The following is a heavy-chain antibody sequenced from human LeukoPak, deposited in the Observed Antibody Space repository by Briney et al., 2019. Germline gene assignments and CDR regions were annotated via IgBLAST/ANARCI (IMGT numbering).Heavy chain of an antibody. Sequence: PGGSLRLSCAASGFTFSSYSMNWIRQPPGKGLEWLGEINHSGSTNYNPSLKSRVTISVDTSKNQFSLKLSSVTAADTAVYYCARSLWGSRQPYYFDYWGQGTLVTVSS. V-gene: IGHV4-34*01. J-gene: IGHJ4*02. CDR1: GFTFSSYS. CDR3: ARSLWGSRQPYYFDY. D-gene: IGHD2-21*01. CDR2: INHSGST.